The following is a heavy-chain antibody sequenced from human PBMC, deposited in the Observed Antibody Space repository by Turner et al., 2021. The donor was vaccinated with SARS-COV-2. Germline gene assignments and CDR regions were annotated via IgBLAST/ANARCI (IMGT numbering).Heavy chain of an antibody. CDR1: GYTLTELS. CDR2: FDPEDGET. Sequence: VQLLQPGAAVKKPGPSVKVSCKVSGYTLTELSIHWVRQAPGKGLEWMGGFDPEDGETIYAQKFQGRVTMTEDTSTDTAYMELSSLRSEDTAMYYCARPTSCGGDCDYFDLWGRGTLVTVSS. D-gene: IGHD2-21*02. CDR3: ARPTSCGGDCDYFDL. J-gene: IGHJ2*01. V-gene: IGHV1-24*01.